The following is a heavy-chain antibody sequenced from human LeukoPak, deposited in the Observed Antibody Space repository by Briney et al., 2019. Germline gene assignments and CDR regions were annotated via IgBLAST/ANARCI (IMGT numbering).Heavy chain of an antibody. Sequence: SETLSLTCTVSGGSISSSSYYWGWIRQPPGKGLEWIGSIYYSGSTYYNPSLKSRVTISVDTSKNQFSLKLSSVTVADTAVYYCARHLGQWFGASYYFDYWGQGTLVTVSS. CDR1: GGSISSSSYY. V-gene: IGHV4-39*01. J-gene: IGHJ4*02. D-gene: IGHD3-10*01. CDR2: IYYSGST. CDR3: ARHLGQWFGASYYFDY.